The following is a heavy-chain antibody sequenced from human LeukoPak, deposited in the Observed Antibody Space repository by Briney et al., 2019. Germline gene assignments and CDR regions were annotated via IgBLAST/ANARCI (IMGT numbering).Heavy chain of an antibody. V-gene: IGHV1-18*01. D-gene: IGHD2-2*01. CDR2: ISGYNGNT. CDR3: ARDAGDIVTIPAAITVP. CDR1: GYSFRSYG. Sequence: ASVKVSCKGSGYSFRSYGINWVRQAPGQGLEWMGWISGYNGNTNYAQMVQGRVTMTTDTSTSTAYMELRSLRSDDTAMYYCARDAGDIVTIPAAITVPWGQGTLVTVSS. J-gene: IGHJ5*02.